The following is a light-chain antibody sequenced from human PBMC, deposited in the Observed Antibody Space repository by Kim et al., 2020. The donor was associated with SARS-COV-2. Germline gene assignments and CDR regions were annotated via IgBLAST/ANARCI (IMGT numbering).Light chain of an antibody. V-gene: IGKV4-1*01. J-gene: IGKJ5*01. Sequence: DIVMTQSPDSLAVSVGERATLNCKSSQSVLYSSNNKNYLAWYQQKPGQPPKLLIYWASARESGVPDRFSGSGSGTDFTLTISSLQAEDVAVYYCQKYYSIPSLGTFGQGTRLEIK. CDR1: QSVLYSSNNKNY. CDR3: QKYYSIPSLGT. CDR2: WAS.